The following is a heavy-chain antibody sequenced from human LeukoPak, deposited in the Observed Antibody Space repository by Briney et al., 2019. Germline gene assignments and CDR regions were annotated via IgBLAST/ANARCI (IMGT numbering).Heavy chain of an antibody. CDR3: AREYCSGGSCLGSDY. CDR1: GGSITITNY. J-gene: IGHJ4*02. CDR2: IYYDGST. V-gene: IGHV4-39*07. D-gene: IGHD2-15*01. Sequence: SETLSLTCTVSGGSITITNYWGWIRQPPGKGLEWVGNIYYDGSTYYNPSLKSRVTISVDTSKNQFSLKLSSVTAADTAVYYCAREYCSGGSCLGSDYWGQGTLVTVSS.